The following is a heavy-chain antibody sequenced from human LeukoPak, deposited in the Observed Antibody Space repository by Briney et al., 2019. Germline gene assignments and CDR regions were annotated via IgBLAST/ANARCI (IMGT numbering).Heavy chain of an antibody. D-gene: IGHD1-1*01. CDR2: ISGSGGNT. V-gene: IGHV3-23*01. CDR3: AKEIGEGNDVYFDY. CDR1: GFTFNNYA. Sequence: PGGSLRLSRAASGFTFNNYAMNWVRQAPGKGLEWVSSISGSGGNTYYADSVKGRFTISRDNSKNTLYLQMNSLRAEDTAVYYCAKEIGEGNDVYFDYWGQGTLVTVSS. J-gene: IGHJ4*02.